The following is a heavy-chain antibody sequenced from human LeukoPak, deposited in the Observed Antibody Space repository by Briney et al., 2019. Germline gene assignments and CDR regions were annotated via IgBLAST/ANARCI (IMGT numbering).Heavy chain of an antibody. CDR1: GFTFSSYS. CDR2: ISSSSSTI. J-gene: IGHJ6*03. V-gene: IGHV3-48*01. Sequence: PGGSLRLSCAASGFTFSSYSMNWVRQAPGKGLEWVSYISSSSSTIYYADSVKGRFTISRDNAKNSLYLQMNSLRAEDTAVYYCARDQGGNYYYYMDVWGKGTTVTVSS. CDR3: ARDQGGNYYYYMDV. D-gene: IGHD1-26*01.